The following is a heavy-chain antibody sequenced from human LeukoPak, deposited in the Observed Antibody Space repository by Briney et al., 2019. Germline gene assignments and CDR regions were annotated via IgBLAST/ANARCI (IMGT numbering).Heavy chain of an antibody. V-gene: IGHV5-51*01. Sequence: GESLEISCKGSGYSFTRYYIGWVRQMPGKGLEWMGIIYPGDSDTRYSPSFQGQVTISADKSISTAYLQWSSLNTSDTAMYYCARYTDHYYFDYWGQGTLVTVSS. CDR1: GYSFTRYY. CDR2: IYPGDSDT. J-gene: IGHJ4*02. CDR3: ARYTDHYYFDY. D-gene: IGHD1-1*01.